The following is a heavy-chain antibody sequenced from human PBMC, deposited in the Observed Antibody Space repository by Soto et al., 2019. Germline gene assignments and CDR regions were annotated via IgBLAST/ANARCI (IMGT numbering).Heavy chain of an antibody. J-gene: IGHJ6*02. Sequence: ASVKVSCKASGYTFTSNSIGWVRQAPGQGLEWMGIINPSGGSTTYAQKFQGRVTMTRDTSTSTVYMELSSLRSEDTAVYYCARGDIVAIFGMDVWGQGTTVTVSS. CDR1: GYTFTSNS. CDR2: INPSGGST. V-gene: IGHV1-46*01. D-gene: IGHD5-12*01. CDR3: ARGDIVAIFGMDV.